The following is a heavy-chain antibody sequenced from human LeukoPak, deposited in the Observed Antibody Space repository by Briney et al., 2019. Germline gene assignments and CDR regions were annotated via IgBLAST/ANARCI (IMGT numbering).Heavy chain of an antibody. CDR2: ISGSGGST. Sequence: GGSLRLSCAASGFTFSSYAMSWVRQAPGKGLEWVSAISGSGGSTYYADSVKGRFTISRDDSKNTLYLQMNSLRAEDTAVYYCAKDVYDSPRFDAFDIWGQGTMVTVSS. CDR3: AKDVYDSPRFDAFDI. D-gene: IGHD3-22*01. V-gene: IGHV3-23*01. J-gene: IGHJ3*02. CDR1: GFTFSSYA.